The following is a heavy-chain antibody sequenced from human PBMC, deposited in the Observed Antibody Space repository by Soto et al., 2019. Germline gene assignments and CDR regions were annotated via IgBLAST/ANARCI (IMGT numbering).Heavy chain of an antibody. CDR3: ARAPKVSGSSQTRPDF. D-gene: IGHD6-6*01. CDR2: ISQSGNT. CDR1: SGSFSGYY. Sequence: SETLSLTCSIYSGSFSGYYWSWIRQPPGKGLEWIGEISQSGNTNYSPSLKSRVSISVDTSKKQFSLNLASVSAADTAVYYCARAPKVSGSSQTRPDFWGQGTLVTVSS. V-gene: IGHV4-34*01. J-gene: IGHJ4*02.